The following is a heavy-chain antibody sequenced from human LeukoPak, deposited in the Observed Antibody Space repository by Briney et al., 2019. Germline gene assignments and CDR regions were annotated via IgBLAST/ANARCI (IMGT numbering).Heavy chain of an antibody. CDR2: ISSSSSTI. CDR1: GFTFSSYS. V-gene: IGHV3-48*04. D-gene: IGHD3-22*01. Sequence: GGSLRLSCAASGFTFSSYSMNWVRQAPGKGLEWVSYISSSSSTIYYADSVKGRFSIYRDNAKNSLYLQMDSLRVEDTAVYYCARDRSSGYYGSTDYWGQGTLVTVSS. CDR3: ARDRSSGYYGSTDY. J-gene: IGHJ4*02.